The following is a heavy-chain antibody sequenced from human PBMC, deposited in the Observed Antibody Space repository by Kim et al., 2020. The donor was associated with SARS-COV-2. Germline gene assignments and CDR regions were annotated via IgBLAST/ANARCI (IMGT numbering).Heavy chain of an antibody. Sequence: GGSLRLSCAASGFTFSSYSMNWVRQAPGKGLEWVSSISSSSSYIYYADSVKGRFTISRDNAKNSLYLQMNSLRAEDTAVYYCARDPPSGWYGTGTFDYWGQGTLVTVSS. CDR2: ISSSSSYI. CDR3: ARDPPSGWYGTGTFDY. D-gene: IGHD6-19*01. V-gene: IGHV3-21*01. J-gene: IGHJ4*02. CDR1: GFTFSSYS.